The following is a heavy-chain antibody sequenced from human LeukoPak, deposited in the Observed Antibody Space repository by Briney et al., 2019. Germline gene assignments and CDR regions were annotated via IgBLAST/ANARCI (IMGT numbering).Heavy chain of an antibody. CDR2: ISWNSATI. CDR1: GFTFDDYA. D-gene: IGHD5-12*01. CDR3: ARGPYSGYTLRPLDY. V-gene: IGHV3-9*01. Sequence: GGSLRLSCAASGFTFDDYAMHWVRQTPGKGLEWVSHISWNSATIEYADSVKGRFTISRDNAKNSLYLQMNSLRAEDTAVYYCARGPYSGYTLRPLDYWGQGTLVTVSS. J-gene: IGHJ4*02.